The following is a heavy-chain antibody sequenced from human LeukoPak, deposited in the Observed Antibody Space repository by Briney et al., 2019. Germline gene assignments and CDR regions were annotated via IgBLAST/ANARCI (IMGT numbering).Heavy chain of an antibody. D-gene: IGHD6-13*01. CDR1: GGSISSGSYY. V-gene: IGHV4-61*02. Sequence: PSETLSLTCTVSGGSISSGSYYWRWIPQPAGKGLEWIRRFYTSGSTNYNPSLKSRVTISVDTSKNQFSLQLSSVTAADTAVYYCARRRPRAAAGTVGFDPWGQGTLVTVSS. CDR3: ARRRPRAAAGTVGFDP. J-gene: IGHJ5*02. CDR2: FYTSGST.